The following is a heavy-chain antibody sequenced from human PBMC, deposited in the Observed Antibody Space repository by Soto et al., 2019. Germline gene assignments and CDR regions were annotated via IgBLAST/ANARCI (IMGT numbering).Heavy chain of an antibody. Sequence: SLRLYCAASGFTFSSYGMHWVRQAPGKGLEWVAVISYDGSNKYYADSVKGRFTISRDNSKNTLYLQMNSLRAEDTAVYYCAKEGGYSSSWYFPEYYYYGMDVWGQGTTVTVSS. D-gene: IGHD6-13*01. J-gene: IGHJ6*02. CDR2: ISYDGSNK. CDR3: AKEGGYSSSWYFPEYYYYGMDV. V-gene: IGHV3-30*18. CDR1: GFTFSSYG.